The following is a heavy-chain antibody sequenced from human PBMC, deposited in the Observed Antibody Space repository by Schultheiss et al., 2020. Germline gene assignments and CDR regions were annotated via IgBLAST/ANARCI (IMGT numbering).Heavy chain of an antibody. J-gene: IGHJ6*04. V-gene: IGHV3-33*01. Sequence: LKISCAASGVTFSSYGMHWVRQAPGKGLEWVAVIWYDGSNKYYADSVKGRFTISRDNSKNTLYLQMNSLRAEDTAVYYCARDSSYDFWSGYYTSGMDVWGKGTTVTVSS. D-gene: IGHD3-3*01. CDR1: GVTFSSYG. CDR2: IWYDGSNK. CDR3: ARDSSYDFWSGYYTSGMDV.